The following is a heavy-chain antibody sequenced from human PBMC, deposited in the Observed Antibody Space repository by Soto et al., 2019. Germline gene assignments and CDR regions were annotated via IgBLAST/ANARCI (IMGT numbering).Heavy chain of an antibody. J-gene: IGHJ4*02. CDR1: GFTFSSYG. CDR2: SSATGAGT. CDR3: AKDRRAGGNYGCYSDF. V-gene: IGHV3-23*01. Sequence: EVQLLESGGGLVQPGGSLRLSCAASGFTFSSYGMTWVRQAPGKGLEWVSFSSATGAGTYYADSVTGRFTISRDNSKNTLYLQMTSLRAEDTAVYYCAKDRRAGGNYGCYSDFWGQGALVIVSS. D-gene: IGHD2-21*02.